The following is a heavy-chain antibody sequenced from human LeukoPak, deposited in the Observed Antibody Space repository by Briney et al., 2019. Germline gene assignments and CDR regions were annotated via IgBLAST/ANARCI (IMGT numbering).Heavy chain of an antibody. CDR1: GFPVNKYE. J-gene: IGHJ4*02. D-gene: IGHD2-21*02. CDR3: VRGRLLRSTKYFDY. V-gene: IGHV3-48*03. Sequence: GGSLRLSCAASGFPVNKYEMHWVRQAPGKGLEWVSYIDAGATSTNYADSVWGRFTLSRDNAQNSVHLQMNSLRDEDTAVCYCVRGRLLRSTKYFDYWGQGALVTVSS. CDR2: IDAGATST.